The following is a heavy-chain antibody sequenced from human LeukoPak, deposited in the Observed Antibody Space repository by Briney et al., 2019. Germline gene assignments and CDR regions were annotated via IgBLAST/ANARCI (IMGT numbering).Heavy chain of an antibody. D-gene: IGHD1-26*01. CDR3: AKRGPISGNYPHYFDF. CDR1: GFTVSNNY. J-gene: IGHJ4*02. Sequence: NPGGSLRLSCAASGFTVSNNYMSWVRQAPGKGLEWVSVIYGGGSTDYADSVKGRFTISRDNSKNTLYMQMSSLRPEDTAVYYCAKRGPISGNYPHYFDFWGQGTLVTVSS. CDR2: IYGGGST. V-gene: IGHV3-66*04.